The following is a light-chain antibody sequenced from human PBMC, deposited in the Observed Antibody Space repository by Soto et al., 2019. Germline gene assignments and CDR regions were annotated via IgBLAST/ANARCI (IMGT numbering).Light chain of an antibody. J-gene: IGKJ1*01. V-gene: IGKV1-9*01. Sequence: IQLTQAPSFLSASAGDRVTITCRASQVISSYLAWYQQKPGRAPNLLIYGASTLQSGVPSRFSGSGSGTDFALTINSLQPEDVATYYCQQTHSPVWTFGQGTKVDIK. CDR3: QQTHSPVWT. CDR1: QVISSY. CDR2: GAS.